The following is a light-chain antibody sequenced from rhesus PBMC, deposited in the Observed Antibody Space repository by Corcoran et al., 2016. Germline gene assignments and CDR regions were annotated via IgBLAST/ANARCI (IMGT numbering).Light chain of an antibody. J-gene: IGKJ4*01. CDR1: ENVNNY. V-gene: IGKV1S13*01. CDR2: DVS. CDR3: LQHNSYPLT. Sequence: DIQMTQSPSSLSASVGDRVTITCRACENVNNYLNWFQQKPGKAPKLLIYDVSILESGVPSRFSGRGSGTNFTLPISSLPPEDFSTYYCLQHNSYPLTYGGGTKVEIK.